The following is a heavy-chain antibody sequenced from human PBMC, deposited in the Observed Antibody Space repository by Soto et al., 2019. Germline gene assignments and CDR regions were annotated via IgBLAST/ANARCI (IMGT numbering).Heavy chain of an antibody. D-gene: IGHD6-6*01. CDR2: IIPIFGTA. CDR1: GGTFSSYA. J-gene: IGHJ4*02. V-gene: IGHV1-69*13. CDR3: AREIDRSSSSGPFDY. Sequence: SVKVSCKASGGTFSSYAISWVRQAPGQGLEWMGGIIPIFGTANYAQKFQGRVTITADESTSTAYMELSSLRSEDTAVYYCAREIDRSSSSGPFDYWGQGTLVTVSS.